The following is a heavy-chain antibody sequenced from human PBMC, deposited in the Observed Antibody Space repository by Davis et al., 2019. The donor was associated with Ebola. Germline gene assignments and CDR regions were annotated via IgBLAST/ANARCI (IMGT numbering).Heavy chain of an antibody. CDR1: GYTFTNYG. D-gene: IGHD3-3*01. V-gene: IGHV1-2*06. Sequence: AASVKVSCKASGYTFTNYGITWVRQAPGQGLEWMGRINPNSGGTNYAQKFQGRVTMTRDTSISTAYMELSRLRSDDTAVYYCAREAIFGVRYFGLDVWGKGTTVTVSS. CDR3: AREAIFGVRYFGLDV. CDR2: INPNSGGT. J-gene: IGHJ6*04.